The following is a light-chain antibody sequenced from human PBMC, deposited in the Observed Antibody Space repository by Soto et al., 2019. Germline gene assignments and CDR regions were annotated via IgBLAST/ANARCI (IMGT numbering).Light chain of an antibody. V-gene: IGLV2-11*01. J-gene: IGLJ3*02. CDR2: DVS. CDR1: SSDVGGYNY. CDR3: CSYAGSYSWV. Sequence: QSALTQPHSVSGSPGQSVTISCTGTSSDVGGYNYVSWYQQHPGKAPKLMIYDVSKRPSGVPDRFSGSKSGNTASLTISGIQAEDEADYYCCSYAGSYSWVFGGGTKLTVL.